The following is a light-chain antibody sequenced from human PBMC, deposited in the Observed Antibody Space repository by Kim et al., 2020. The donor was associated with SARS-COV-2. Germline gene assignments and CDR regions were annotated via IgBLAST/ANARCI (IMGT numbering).Light chain of an antibody. CDR1: QSVGSN. CDR2: RAS. V-gene: IGKV3-15*01. Sequence: EIVMTQSPATLSVSPGERATLSCRASQSVGSNLAWYQQKPGQAPRLLIYRASIRATGGPARFSGSGSGAEFTLTISSLQSEDFAVYYCQQYNEWPLAFGPGTRVDIK. CDR3: QQYNEWPLA. J-gene: IGKJ1*01.